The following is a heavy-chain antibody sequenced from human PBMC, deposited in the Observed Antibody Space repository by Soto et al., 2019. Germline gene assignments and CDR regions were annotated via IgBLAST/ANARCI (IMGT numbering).Heavy chain of an antibody. CDR2: INHSGST. V-gene: IGHV4-34*01. CDR1: GGSFSGYY. D-gene: IGHD3-22*01. J-gene: IGHJ4*02. Sequence: QVQIQQWGAGLLKPSETLSLTCAVYGGSFSGYYWSWIRQPPGKGLEWIGEINHSGSTNYHPSLKSRVTISVDTSKNQLSLKLSSVTAADTAVYYCARAKRYYYDSSGYNFDYWGQGTLVTVSS. CDR3: ARAKRYYYDSSGYNFDY.